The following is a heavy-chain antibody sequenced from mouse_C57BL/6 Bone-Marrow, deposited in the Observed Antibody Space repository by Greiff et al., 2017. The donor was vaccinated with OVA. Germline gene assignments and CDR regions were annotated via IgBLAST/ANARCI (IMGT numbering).Heavy chain of an antibody. V-gene: IGHV1-47*01. D-gene: IGHD2-5*01. Sequence: QVQLKESGAELVKPGASVKMSCKASGYTFTTYPIEWMKQNHGKSLEWIGNFHPYNDDTKYNEKFKGKATLTVEKSSSTVYLELSRLTSDYSAVYYWARAYYSNYDFYYFGYWGQGTTLTVSS. CDR2: FHPYNDDT. CDR3: ARAYYSNYDFYYFGY. CDR1: GYTFTTYP. J-gene: IGHJ2*01.